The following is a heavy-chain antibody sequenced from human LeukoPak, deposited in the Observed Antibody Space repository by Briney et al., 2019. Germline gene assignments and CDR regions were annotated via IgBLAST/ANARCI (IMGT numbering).Heavy chain of an antibody. D-gene: IGHD1-26*01. V-gene: IGHV3-30*03. CDR1: GFTFSSYG. CDR2: ISYDGSNK. Sequence: PGGSLRLSCAASGFTFSSYGMHWVRQAPGKGLEWVAVISYDGSNKYYADSVKGRFTISRDNSKNTLYLQMNSLRAEDTAVYYCARGLWRSIVGANGDYWGQGTLVTVSS. J-gene: IGHJ4*02. CDR3: ARGLWRSIVGANGDY.